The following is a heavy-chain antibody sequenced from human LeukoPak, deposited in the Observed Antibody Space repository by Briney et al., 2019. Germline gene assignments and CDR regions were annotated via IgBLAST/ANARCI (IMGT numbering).Heavy chain of an antibody. Sequence: GGSLRLSCAASGFTFSSYAMHWVRQAPGKGLEWVAVITYDGSNKYYADSVKGRFTISRDNSKNTLYLQMNSLRAEDTAVYYCARPADGAGGQNWFDPWGQGTLVTVCS. D-gene: IGHD2-8*02. CDR3: ARPADGAGGQNWFDP. CDR2: ITYDGSNK. J-gene: IGHJ5*02. CDR1: GFTFSSYA. V-gene: IGHV3-30-3*01.